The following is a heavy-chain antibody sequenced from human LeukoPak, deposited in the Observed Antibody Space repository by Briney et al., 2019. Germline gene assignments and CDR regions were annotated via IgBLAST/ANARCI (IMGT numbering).Heavy chain of an antibody. Sequence: PGGSLRLSCAASGFTFSSYAMSSVPQAPGKGLECVSPISGSGGSTYYADSVKGRFTISRDNSKNTLYLQMNSLRAEDTAVYYCAKAGYYYDSSGYVYWGQGTLVTVSS. J-gene: IGHJ4*02. CDR3: AKAGYYYDSSGYVY. V-gene: IGHV3-23*01. CDR2: ISGSGGST. CDR1: GFTFSSYA. D-gene: IGHD3-22*01.